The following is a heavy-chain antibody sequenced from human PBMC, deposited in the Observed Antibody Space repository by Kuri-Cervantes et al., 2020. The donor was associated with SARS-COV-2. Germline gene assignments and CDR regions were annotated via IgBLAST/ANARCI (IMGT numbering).Heavy chain of an antibody. Sequence: GSLRLSCTVSGGSISSYYWSWIRQPPGKGLEWIGYIYYSGSTNYNPSLKSRVTISVDTSKNQFSLKLSSVTAADTAVYYCARGRPVTTFYRTSYFDYWGQGTLVTVSS. J-gene: IGHJ4*02. V-gene: IGHV4-59*12. CDR1: GGSISSYY. CDR3: ARGRPVTTFYRTSYFDY. D-gene: IGHD4-17*01. CDR2: IYYSGST.